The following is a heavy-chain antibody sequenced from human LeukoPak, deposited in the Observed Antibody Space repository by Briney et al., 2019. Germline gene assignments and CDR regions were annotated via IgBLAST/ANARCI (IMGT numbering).Heavy chain of an antibody. J-gene: IGHJ4*02. D-gene: IGHD2-15*01. CDR2: INAGNGNT. Sequence: ASVKVSCKASGYTFTSYDINWVRQATGQRLEWMGWINAGNGNTKYSQEFQGRVTITRDTSASTAYMELSSLRSEDMAVYYCARGVRCSGGSCYPSRSPFDYWGQGTLVTVSS. CDR1: GYTFTSYD. V-gene: IGHV1-3*03. CDR3: ARGVRCSGGSCYPSRSPFDY.